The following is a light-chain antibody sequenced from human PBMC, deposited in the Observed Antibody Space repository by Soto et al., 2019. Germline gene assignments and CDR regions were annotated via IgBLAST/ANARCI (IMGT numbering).Light chain of an antibody. J-gene: IGLJ3*02. V-gene: IGLV2-23*01. CDR1: SSDVGSYNL. Sequence: QSGLTQPASVSGSPGQSITISCTGTSSDVGSYNLVSWYQRHPGKAPKLMIYEGNKRPSGVSNRFSGSKSGNTASLTISGLQAEDEADYYCCSYAGSSTVVFGGGTKLTVL. CDR2: EGN. CDR3: CSYAGSSTVV.